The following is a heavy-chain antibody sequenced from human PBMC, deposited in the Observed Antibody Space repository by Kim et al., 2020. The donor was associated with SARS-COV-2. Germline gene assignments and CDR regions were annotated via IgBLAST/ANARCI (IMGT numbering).Heavy chain of an antibody. D-gene: IGHD2-21*01. J-gene: IGHJ6*03. CDR3: VKGAYNPKDYYMDV. Sequence: GGSLRLSCAASGFTFGDYGMHWVRQTPGKGLEWVASISWDSGTIGYADSVKGRFAISRDNAKNALDLEMNSLRAEDTALYYCVKGAYNPKDYYMDVWGKGTTVTVS. CDR2: ISWDSGTI. V-gene: IGHV3-9*01. CDR1: GFTFGDYG.